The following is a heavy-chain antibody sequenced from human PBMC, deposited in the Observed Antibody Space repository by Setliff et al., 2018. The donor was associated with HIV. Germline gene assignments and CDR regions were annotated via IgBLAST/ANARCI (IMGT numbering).Heavy chain of an antibody. D-gene: IGHD4-17*01. Sequence: PSETLSLTCAFYGGPLSAHHWGWIRQSPGKGLEWIGEINHSGSSKYNPPLKSRVTMSVDTSKNQFSLKLSSVTAADSAVYYCARVGTTVTTRETYKWFDPWGQGTLVTVSS. CDR1: GGPLSAHH. CDR2: INHSGSS. CDR3: ARVGTTVTTRETYKWFDP. V-gene: IGHV4-34*01. J-gene: IGHJ5*02.